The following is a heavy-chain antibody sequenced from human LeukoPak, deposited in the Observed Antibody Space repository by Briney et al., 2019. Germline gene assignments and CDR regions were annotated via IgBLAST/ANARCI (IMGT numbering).Heavy chain of an antibody. D-gene: IGHD4-11*01. J-gene: IGHJ4*02. CDR1: GGSISSGGYY. CDR3: AREGDYSEV. CDR2: IFYSGST. Sequence: SEALSLTCTVSGGSISSGGYYWSWIRQHPGKGLEWIGYIFYSGSTYYNPSLKSRVTISVDTSKNQFSLKLYSVTAADTAVYYCAREGDYSEVWGQGTLVTISS. V-gene: IGHV4-31*03.